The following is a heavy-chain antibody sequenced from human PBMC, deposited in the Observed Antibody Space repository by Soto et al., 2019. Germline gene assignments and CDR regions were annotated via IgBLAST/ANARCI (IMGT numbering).Heavy chain of an antibody. CDR2: INPNSGGT. D-gene: IGHD3-10*01. J-gene: IGHJ6*03. V-gene: IGHV1-2*04. CDR1: GYTFTGYY. Sequence: ASVKVSCKASGYTFTGYYMHWVRQAPGQGLEWMGWINPNSGGTNYAQKFQGWVTMTRDTSISTAYMELSRLRSDDTAVYYCARGFDGSGFRPEAPHYYYYYYMDVWGKGTTVTVSS. CDR3: ARGFDGSGFRPEAPHYYYYYYMDV.